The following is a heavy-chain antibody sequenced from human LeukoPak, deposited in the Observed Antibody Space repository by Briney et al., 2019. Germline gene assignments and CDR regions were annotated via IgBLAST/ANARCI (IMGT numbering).Heavy chain of an antibody. CDR3: ARDLTDHGDFISY. D-gene: IGHD4-17*01. CDR1: GFTFSSYW. V-gene: IGHV3-7*01. CDR2: IKQDGSEK. Sequence: GGSLRLSCAASGFTFSSYWMCWVRQAPGKGLEWVANIKQDGSEKYYVDSVKGRFTISRDNAKNSLYLQMNSLRAEDTAVYYCARDLTDHGDFISYWGQGTLVTVSS. J-gene: IGHJ4*02.